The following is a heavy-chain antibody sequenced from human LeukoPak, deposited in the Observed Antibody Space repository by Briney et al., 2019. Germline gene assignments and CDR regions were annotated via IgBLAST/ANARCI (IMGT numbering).Heavy chain of an antibody. Sequence: GGSLRISCAAPGFTFSSYAMSWVRQAPGKGLEWVSAISGSGGSTYYADSVKGRFTISRDNAKNSLYLQMNSLRAEDTAVYYCARAYCDGGSCYDYWGQGTLVTVSS. J-gene: IGHJ4*02. D-gene: IGHD2-15*01. V-gene: IGHV3-23*01. CDR1: GFTFSSYA. CDR3: ARAYCDGGSCYDY. CDR2: ISGSGGST.